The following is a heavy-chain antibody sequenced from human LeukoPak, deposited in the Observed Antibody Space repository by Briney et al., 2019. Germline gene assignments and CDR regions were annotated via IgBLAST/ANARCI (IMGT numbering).Heavy chain of an antibody. CDR3: AKDPYGTRYFDY. CDR1: GFTFSKNA. CDR2: LSGSGADT. Sequence: GGSLRLSCAASGFTFSKNAMSWVRQAPGKGLEWVSSLSGSGADTYYADSVKGRFTISRDNAKITAYLQMNSLRAEDTAVYYCAKDPYGTRYFDYWGQGTLVTAS. J-gene: IGHJ4*02. V-gene: IGHV3-23*01. D-gene: IGHD2-2*01.